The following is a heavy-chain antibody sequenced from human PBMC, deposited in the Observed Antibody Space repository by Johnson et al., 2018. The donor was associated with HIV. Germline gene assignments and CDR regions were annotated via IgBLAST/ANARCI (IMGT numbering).Heavy chain of an antibody. CDR2: ISYDGSNN. D-gene: IGHD3-10*02. J-gene: IGHJ3*02. V-gene: IGHV3-30*03. CDR1: GFTFSSYG. Sequence: QVQLVESGGGVVQPVRSLTLSCAASGFTFSSYGMHWVRQAPGKGLEWVAVISYDGSNNYYAASVKRRFTISRDNSKNSLYLQMNSLRAEDTALYYCARRLAQGSPIEYYVGAFDIWGQGTMVTVSS. CDR3: ARRLAQGSPIEYYVGAFDI.